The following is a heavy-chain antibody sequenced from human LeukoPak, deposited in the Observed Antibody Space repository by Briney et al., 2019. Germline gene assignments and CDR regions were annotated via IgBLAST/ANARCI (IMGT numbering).Heavy chain of an antibody. V-gene: IGHV4-59*01. Sequence: PSETLSLTCTVSGGSISSYYWSWIRQPPGKGLEWIGYIYYSGSTNYNPSLKSRVTISVDTSKNQFSLKLSSVTAADTAVYYCARTPMVGPDTVTTTWFDYWGQGTLVTVSS. D-gene: IGHD4-17*01. J-gene: IGHJ4*02. CDR2: IYYSGST. CDR3: ARTPMVGPDTVTTTWFDY. CDR1: GGSISSYY.